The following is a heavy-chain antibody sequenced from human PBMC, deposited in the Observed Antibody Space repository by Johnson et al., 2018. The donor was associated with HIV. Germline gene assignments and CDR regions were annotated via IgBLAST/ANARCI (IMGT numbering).Heavy chain of an antibody. V-gene: IGHV3-30*04. CDR1: GFKFSDFA. D-gene: IGHD7-27*01. J-gene: IGHJ3*02. CDR3: ARDLVSHWVNDAFAI. Sequence: QVQLVESGGGVVQPGRSLRLSCAASGFKFSDFAMHWVRQIPGKGLEWVAVMSYDGREKYYTDSVKGRFTISSDNSKNTLYLEMNSPRSVDTAVYFCARDLVSHWVNDAFAIWGQGTTVTVSS. CDR2: MSYDGREK.